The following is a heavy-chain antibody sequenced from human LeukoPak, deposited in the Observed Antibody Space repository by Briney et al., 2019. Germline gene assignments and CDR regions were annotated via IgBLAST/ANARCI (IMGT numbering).Heavy chain of an antibody. CDR2: ISWNSGSI. Sequence: GGSLRLSCAASGFTFDDYAMHWVRQAPGKGLEWVSGISWNSGSIGYADSVKGRFTISRDNAKHSLYLQMNSLRAEDTALYYCAKEKDTNYYDSRIFDYWGQGTLVTVSS. J-gene: IGHJ4*02. D-gene: IGHD3-22*01. CDR1: GFTFDDYA. CDR3: AKEKDTNYYDSRIFDY. V-gene: IGHV3-9*01.